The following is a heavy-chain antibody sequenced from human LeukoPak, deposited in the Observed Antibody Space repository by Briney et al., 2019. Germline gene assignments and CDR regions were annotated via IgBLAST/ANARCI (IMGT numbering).Heavy chain of an antibody. D-gene: IGHD6-13*01. J-gene: IGHJ6*02. CDR3: AKVDGAAGPYYYYGMDV. CDR2: MKEDGGEI. CDR1: GFPFSNYW. Sequence: GGSLRLSCAASGFPFSNYWMSWVRQAPGKGLEWVANMKEDGGEINYVDSVKGRFTISRDNAKNTLYLQMNSLRAEDTAVYYCAKVDGAAGPYYYYGMDVWGQGTTVTVSS. V-gene: IGHV3-7*03.